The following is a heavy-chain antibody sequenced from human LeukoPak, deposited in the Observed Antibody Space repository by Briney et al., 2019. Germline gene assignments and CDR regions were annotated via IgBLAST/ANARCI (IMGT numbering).Heavy chain of an antibody. CDR2: ISAYNGNT. V-gene: IGHV1-18*01. D-gene: IGHD6-19*01. CDR1: GYTFTSYG. CDR3: ARVQSSGWYYGSYYYYGMDV. Sequence: ASVKVSCKASGYTFTSYGISWVRQAPGQGLEWMGWISAYNGNTNYAQKLQGRVTMTTDTATSTAYMELRSLRSDDTAVYYCARVQSSGWYYGSYYYYGMDVWGQGTTVTVSS. J-gene: IGHJ6*02.